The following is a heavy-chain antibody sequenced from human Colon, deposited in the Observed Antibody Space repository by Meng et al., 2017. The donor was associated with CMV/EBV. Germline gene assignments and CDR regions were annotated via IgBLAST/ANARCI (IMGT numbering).Heavy chain of an antibody. V-gene: IGHV3-20*04. Sequence: GGSLRLSCVGSGFTFEDYGMGWVRQAPGKGLEWVADIIWNGDMTGYAGSVRGRFTISRDNAKNSLYLQMNNLRVDDTALYFWAREKDYNNHRFDFWGQGTQVTVSS. CDR1: GFTFEDYG. D-gene: IGHD4-11*01. CDR3: AREKDYNNHRFDF. CDR2: IIWNGDMT. J-gene: IGHJ4*02.